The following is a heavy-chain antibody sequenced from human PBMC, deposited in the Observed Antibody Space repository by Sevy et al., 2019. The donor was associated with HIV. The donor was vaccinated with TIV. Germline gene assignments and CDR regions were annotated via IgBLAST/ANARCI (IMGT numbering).Heavy chain of an antibody. J-gene: IGHJ4*02. CDR1: GFSFDDYT. V-gene: IGHV3-43*01. CDR3: SKDKQDSTGYYFDY. Sequence: GGSLRLSCAASGFSFDDYTMHWVRQAPGKGLEWASLISWDGGRTYYADSVKGRFTISRDNSKNSLFLQTNSLRTEDTALYYGSKDKQDSTGYYFDYWGQGTLVTVSS. D-gene: IGHD3-22*01. CDR2: ISWDGGRT.